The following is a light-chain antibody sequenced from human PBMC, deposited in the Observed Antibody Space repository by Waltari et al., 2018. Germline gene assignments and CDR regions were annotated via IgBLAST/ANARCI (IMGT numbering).Light chain of an antibody. V-gene: IGKV4-1*01. J-gene: IGKJ1*01. Sequence: QSILYNSNDQNYLAWYQQKPGQPPKLLMYWASTRESGVPDRFSGNGSGTDFTLTISRLQAEDVAVYYCQQYYSRRTFGQGTKVEI. CDR1: QSILYNSNDQNY. CDR3: QQYYSRRT. CDR2: WAS.